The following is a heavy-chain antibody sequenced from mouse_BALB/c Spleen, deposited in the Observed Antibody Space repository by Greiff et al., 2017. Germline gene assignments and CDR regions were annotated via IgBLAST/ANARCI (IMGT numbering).Heavy chain of an antibody. J-gene: IGHJ3*01. CDR3: ARSPITTATWFAY. V-gene: IGHV3-2*02. D-gene: IGHD1-2*01. CDR1: GYSITSDYA. CDR2: ISYSGST. Sequence: VQLKESGPGLVKPSQSLSLTCTVTGYSITSDYAWNWIRQFPGNKLEWMGYISYSGSTSYNPSLKSRISITRDTSKNQFFLQLNSVTTEDTATYYCARSPITTATWFAYWGQGTLVTVSA.